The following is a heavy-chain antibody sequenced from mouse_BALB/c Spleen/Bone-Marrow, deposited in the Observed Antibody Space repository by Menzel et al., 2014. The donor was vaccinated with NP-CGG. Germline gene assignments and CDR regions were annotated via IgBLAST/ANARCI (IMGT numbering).Heavy chain of an antibody. J-gene: IGHJ3*01. D-gene: IGHD1-1*01. Sequence: EVQRVESGPGLVKPSQSLSLTCSVTGYSITSGYYWNWIRQLPGNKLEWMGYISYDGSNNYNPSLKNRISITRDTSKNQFFLKLNSVTTEDTATYYCASAYYYGRAWFAYWGQGTLVTVSA. CDR1: GYSITSGYY. CDR2: ISYDGSN. CDR3: ASAYYYGRAWFAY. V-gene: IGHV3-6*02.